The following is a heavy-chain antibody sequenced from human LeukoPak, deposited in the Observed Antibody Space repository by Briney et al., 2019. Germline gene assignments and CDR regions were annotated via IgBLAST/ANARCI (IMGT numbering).Heavy chain of an antibody. J-gene: IGHJ4*02. CDR1: GYTFTSYY. CDR3: ARESSVYDSSRYPDY. Sequence: GSVTVSCKASGYTFTSYYMHWVRQAPGQGLEWMGIINPSGGSKSYAQKFQGRVTMTRDTSTSTVYMELSSLKSEDTAVYYCARESSVYDSSRYPDYCGQGTLFTVSS. V-gene: IGHV1-46*01. CDR2: INPSGGSK. D-gene: IGHD3-22*01.